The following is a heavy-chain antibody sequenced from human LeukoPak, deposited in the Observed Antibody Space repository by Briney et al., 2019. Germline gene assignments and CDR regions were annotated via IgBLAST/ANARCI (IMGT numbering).Heavy chain of an antibody. V-gene: IGHV4-39*01. CDR3: ARLGIVVVPADFDY. Sequence: SETLSLTCTVSGGSISSSSYYWGWIRQPPGKGLEWIGSIYYSGSTYYNPSLKRRVTISVDTSKNQFSLKLSSVTAADTAVYYCARLGIVVVPADFDYWGQGTLVTVSS. J-gene: IGHJ4*02. CDR2: IYYSGST. D-gene: IGHD2-2*01. CDR1: GGSISSSSYY.